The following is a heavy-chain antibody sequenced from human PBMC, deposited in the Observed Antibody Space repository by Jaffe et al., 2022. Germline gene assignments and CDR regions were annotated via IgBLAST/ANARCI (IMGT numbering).Heavy chain of an antibody. D-gene: IGHD3-9*01. Sequence: QVQLQESGPGLVKPSETLSLTCTVSGASISSYYWTWIRQPPGKGLEWIGYIYYNGSTNYNTSLKSRVTISVDTSKNQFSLKLNSVTAADTAVYYCARVYYDILTGSQSKTVFVGAFDIWGQGTMVTVSS. CDR2: IYYNGST. CDR3: ARVYYDILTGSQSKTVFVGAFDI. CDR1: GASISSYY. J-gene: IGHJ3*02. V-gene: IGHV4-59*01.